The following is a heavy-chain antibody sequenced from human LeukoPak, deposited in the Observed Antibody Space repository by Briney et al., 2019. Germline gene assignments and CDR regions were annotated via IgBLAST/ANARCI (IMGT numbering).Heavy chain of an antibody. Sequence: ASVKVSCKASGYTFTNYGISWVRQAPGQGLEWMGEINPSGGSTSYAQKFQGRITVTRDTYTNTVYMDLSSLRSEDTATYYCARGAPTTRIGAGRFDYWGQGSLLTDAS. V-gene: IGHV1-46*01. CDR2: INPSGGST. J-gene: IGHJ4*02. CDR3: ARGAPTTRIGAGRFDY. D-gene: IGHD5-12*01. CDR1: GYTFTNYG.